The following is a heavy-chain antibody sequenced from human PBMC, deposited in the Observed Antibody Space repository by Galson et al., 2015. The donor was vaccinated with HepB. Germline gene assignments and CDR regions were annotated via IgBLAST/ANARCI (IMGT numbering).Heavy chain of an antibody. V-gene: IGHV3-49*03. J-gene: IGHJ4*02. CDR1: GFTFSDYA. CDR2: IRSKGCGGTT. CDR3: ARDFWSGYYKGAY. Sequence: SLRLSCAGSGFTFSDYAINWFRQAPGKGLEWVGFIRSKGCGGTTEYAASVKGRFTISRDDSKSIAYLQINSLKIEDTAVYYCARDFWSGYYKGAYWGQGTLVTVSS. D-gene: IGHD3-3*01.